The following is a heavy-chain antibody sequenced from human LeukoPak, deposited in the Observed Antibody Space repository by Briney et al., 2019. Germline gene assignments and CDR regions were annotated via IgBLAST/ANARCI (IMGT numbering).Heavy chain of an antibody. CDR2: IKQDGSEK. Sequence: QSGGSLRLSCAASGFTFSSYWMSWVRQAPGKGLECVANIKQDGSEKYYVDSVKGRFTISRDNAKNSLYLQMKSLRAEDTAVYYCARGFSRPGYYGKGSIFYWGQGTLVTVSS. CDR3: ARGFSRPGYYGKGSIFY. J-gene: IGHJ4*02. V-gene: IGHV3-7*01. D-gene: IGHD3-10*01. CDR1: GFTFSSYW.